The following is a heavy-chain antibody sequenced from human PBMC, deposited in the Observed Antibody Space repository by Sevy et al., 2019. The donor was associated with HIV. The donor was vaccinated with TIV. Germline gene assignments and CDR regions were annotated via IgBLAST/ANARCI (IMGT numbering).Heavy chain of an antibody. CDR1: GFTFVSYA. D-gene: IGHD4-17*01. CDR3: EKGVNDSGDYGLGALDY. V-gene: IGHV3-23*01. CDR2: IRGSDGST. J-gene: IGHJ4*02. Sequence: GGSLRLSCAASGFTFVSYAMSWVRQAPGKGLEWVSAIRGSDGSTYYADSVKGRFTISRDNSKNTLSLQMNSLRADDTAENYCEKGVNDSGDYGLGALDYWGQGTLVTVSS.